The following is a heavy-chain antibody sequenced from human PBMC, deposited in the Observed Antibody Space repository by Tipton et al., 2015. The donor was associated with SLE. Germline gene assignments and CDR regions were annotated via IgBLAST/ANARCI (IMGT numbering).Heavy chain of an antibody. CDR2: INHSGST. V-gene: IGHV4-34*01. J-gene: IGHJ4*02. CDR1: GGSFSGYY. CDR3: ARENRNSFDS. Sequence: TLSLTCAVYGGSFSGYYWSWIRQPPGKGLEWIGEINHSGSTNYNPSLKSRVTISVDTSKNQFSLKLSSVTAADTTVYYCARENRNSFDSWGQGTLVTVSS. D-gene: IGHD1-14*01.